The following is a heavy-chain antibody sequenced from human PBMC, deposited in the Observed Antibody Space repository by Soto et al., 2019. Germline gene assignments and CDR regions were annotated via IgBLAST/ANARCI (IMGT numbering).Heavy chain of an antibody. J-gene: IGHJ6*02. CDR2: ISYDGSTK. Sequence: GGSLRLSCAASGFIFNTYAMHWVRQAPGKGLEWVAVISYDGSTKDYAGSVKGRFTISRDNSKNTLYLQMSSLRTEDTAVYYCARPGSGYDVLSGHYFYYFHTMDVWGQGTTVTVSS. D-gene: IGHD3-9*01. CDR1: GFIFNTYA. V-gene: IGHV3-30-3*01. CDR3: ARPGSGYDVLSGHYFYYFHTMDV.